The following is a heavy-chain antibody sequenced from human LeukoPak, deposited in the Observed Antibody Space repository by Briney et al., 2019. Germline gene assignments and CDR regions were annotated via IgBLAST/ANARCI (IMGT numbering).Heavy chain of an antibody. J-gene: IGHJ3*02. CDR2: IYYSGST. Sequence: SETLSLTCTVSGGPISSYYWSWIRQPPGKGLEWIGYIYYSGSTNYNPSLKSRVTISVDTPKNQFSLKLSSVTAADTAVYYCARGRTAVAGPGAFDIWGQGTMVTVSS. CDR3: ARGRTAVAGPGAFDI. V-gene: IGHV4-59*01. CDR1: GGPISSYY. D-gene: IGHD6-19*01.